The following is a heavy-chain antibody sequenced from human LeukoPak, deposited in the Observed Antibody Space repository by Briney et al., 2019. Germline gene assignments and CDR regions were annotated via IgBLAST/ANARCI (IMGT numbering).Heavy chain of an antibody. CDR2: INPSGGGT. CDR3: ARDGSEDTAMDGFDP. Sequence: ASVKVSCKASGYTFTNYYTHWVRQAPGQGLEWMGIINPSGGGTSYAQKFQGRLTMTRDTSTSTVYMELSSLTSEDTAVYYCARDGSEDTAMDGFDPWGQGTLVTVSS. D-gene: IGHD5-18*01. V-gene: IGHV1-46*01. J-gene: IGHJ5*02. CDR1: GYTFTNYY.